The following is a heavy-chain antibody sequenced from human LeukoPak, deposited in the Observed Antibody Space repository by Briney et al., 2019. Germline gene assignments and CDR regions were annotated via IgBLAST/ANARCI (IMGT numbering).Heavy chain of an antibody. Sequence: ASVKVSCKASGYTFTSYAMHWVRQAPGQRLEWMGWINAGNGNTKYSQKFQGRVTITRDTSASTAYMEPSSLRSEDTAVYYCARDLDYYDSSGYEEDYWGQGTLVTVSS. CDR1: GYTFTSYA. V-gene: IGHV1-3*01. CDR3: ARDLDYYDSSGYEEDY. CDR2: INAGNGNT. D-gene: IGHD3-22*01. J-gene: IGHJ4*02.